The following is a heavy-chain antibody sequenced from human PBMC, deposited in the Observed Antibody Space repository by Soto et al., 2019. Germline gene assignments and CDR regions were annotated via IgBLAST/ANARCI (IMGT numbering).Heavy chain of an antibody. D-gene: IGHD3-9*01. V-gene: IGHV1-69*13. Sequence: SVKVSCKASGGTFSSYAISWVRQAPGQGLEWMGGIIPIFGTANYAQKFQGRVTITADESTSTAYMELSSLRSEDTAVYYCARDWTDILTGSHYYYYGMDVWGQGTTVTVSS. CDR1: GGTFSSYA. CDR2: IIPIFGTA. J-gene: IGHJ6*02. CDR3: ARDWTDILTGSHYYYYGMDV.